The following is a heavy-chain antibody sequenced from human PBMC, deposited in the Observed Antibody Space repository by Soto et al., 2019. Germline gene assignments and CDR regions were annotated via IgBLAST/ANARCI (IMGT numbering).Heavy chain of an antibody. Sequence: EVQLLESGGGLGQPGGSLRLSCVASGFTFSDYVMTWVRQAPGKGLEWVSTITGSGSRTLYADFVKGRFTISRDNSENTLYPQMDALSGEETARYYCAKSFRPSSIWLSDRHKTHFVDWGQGALVTVSS. CDR3: AKSFRPSSIWLSDRHKTHFVD. CDR1: GFTFSDYV. CDR2: ITGSGSRT. V-gene: IGHV3-23*01. D-gene: IGHD3-16*02. J-gene: IGHJ4*02.